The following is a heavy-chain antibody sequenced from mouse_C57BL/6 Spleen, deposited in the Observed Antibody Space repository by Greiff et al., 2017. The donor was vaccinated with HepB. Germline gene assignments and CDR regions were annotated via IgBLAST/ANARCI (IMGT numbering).Heavy chain of an antibody. V-gene: IGHV14-2*01. J-gene: IGHJ2*01. D-gene: IGHD1-1*01. CDR3: ARDYYGSSHRD. Sequence: EVKLQQSGAELVKPGASVKLSCTASGFNIKDYYMHWVKQRTEQGLEWIGRIDPEDGETKYAPKFQGKATITADTSSNTAYLQLSSLTSEDTAVYYCARDYYGSSHRDWGQGTTLTVSS. CDR1: GFNIKDYY. CDR2: IDPEDGET.